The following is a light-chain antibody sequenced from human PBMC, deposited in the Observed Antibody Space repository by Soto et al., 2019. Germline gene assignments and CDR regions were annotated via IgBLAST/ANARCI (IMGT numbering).Light chain of an antibody. V-gene: IGLV2-11*01. Sequence: QSALTHPRSVSGSPGQSVTISCTGTSSDVGAYNYVSWYQQHPGKAPKLMTYDVSKRPSGVPDRFSGSKSGNSASLTISGLQAEDEADYYCCSYADNYSYVFGTGTRSPS. CDR3: CSYADNYSYV. CDR2: DVS. J-gene: IGLJ1*01. CDR1: SSDVGAYNY.